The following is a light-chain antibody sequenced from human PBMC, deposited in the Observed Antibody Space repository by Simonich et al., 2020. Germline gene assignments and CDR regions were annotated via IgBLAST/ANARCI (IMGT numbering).Light chain of an antibody. CDR2: DVS. Sequence: QSALTQPRSVSGSPGQSVTISCTGTSSDVGGYNYVSWYQQHPGKAPKPMIYDVSKRPSGVSNRFSGSKSGNTASLTISGLQAEDEADYYCSSYTSSSPWVFGGGTKLTVL. CDR3: SSYTSSSPWV. V-gene: IGLV2-11*01. J-gene: IGLJ3*02. CDR1: SSDVGGYNY.